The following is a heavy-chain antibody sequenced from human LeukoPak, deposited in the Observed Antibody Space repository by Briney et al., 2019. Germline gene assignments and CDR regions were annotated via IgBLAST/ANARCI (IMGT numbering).Heavy chain of an antibody. CDR1: GFTFSSYA. Sequence: GGSLRLSCAASGFTFSSYALHWVRQAPGKGLEWVTVISYDGSSKYYADSVKGRFTISRDNAKKSLYLQMNSLRAEDTAVYYCARPRGCGSSRCNNFDYWGQGTLVTVSS. CDR3: ARPRGCGSSRCNNFDY. CDR2: ISYDGSSK. D-gene: IGHD2-2*01. J-gene: IGHJ4*02. V-gene: IGHV3-30*04.